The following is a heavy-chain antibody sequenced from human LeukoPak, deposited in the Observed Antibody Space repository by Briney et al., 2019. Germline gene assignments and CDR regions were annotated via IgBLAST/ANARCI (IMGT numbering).Heavy chain of an antibody. Sequence: GASVKVSCKASGGTFSSYAISWVRQAPGQGLEWMGGIIPIFGTANYAQKFQGRVTITADESTSTAYMELSSLRSEDTAVYYCARARDGSGSYYINDAFDIWGQGTMVTVSS. CDR3: ARARDGSGSYYINDAFDI. CDR1: GGTFSSYA. J-gene: IGHJ3*02. V-gene: IGHV1-69*13. CDR2: IIPIFGTA. D-gene: IGHD3-10*01.